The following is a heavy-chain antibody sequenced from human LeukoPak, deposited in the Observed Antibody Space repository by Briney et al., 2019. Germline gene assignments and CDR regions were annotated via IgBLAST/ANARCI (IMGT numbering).Heavy chain of an antibody. Sequence: GASVKVSCKASGYTFTSYDINWVRQATGQGLEWMGWMNPNSGNTGYAQKFQGRVTMTRNTSISTAYMELSSLRSEDTAVYYCAGRLPGGYYDSSGYRWFDPWGQGTLVTVSS. J-gene: IGHJ5*02. V-gene: IGHV1-8*01. CDR2: MNPNSGNT. CDR3: AGRLPGGYYDSSGYRWFDP. CDR1: GYTFTSYD. D-gene: IGHD3-22*01.